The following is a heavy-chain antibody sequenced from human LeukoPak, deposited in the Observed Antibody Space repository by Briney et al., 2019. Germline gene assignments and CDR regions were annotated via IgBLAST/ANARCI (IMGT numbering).Heavy chain of an antibody. CDR3: AREILHYCSSTSCYRAHYYYYMDV. CDR1: GGSISSYY. V-gene: IGHV4-59*01. J-gene: IGHJ6*03. D-gene: IGHD2-2*02. Sequence: SETLSLTCTVSGGSISSYYRSWIRQPPGKGLEWIGYIYYSGSTNYNPSLKSRVTISVDTSKNQFSLKLSSVTAADTAVYYCAREILHYCSSTSCYRAHYYYYMDVWGKGTTVTVSS. CDR2: IYYSGST.